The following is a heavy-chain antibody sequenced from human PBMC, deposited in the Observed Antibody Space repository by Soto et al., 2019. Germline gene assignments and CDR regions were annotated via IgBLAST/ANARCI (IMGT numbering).Heavy chain of an antibody. CDR3: ARTTVTTVGYYYGMDV. V-gene: IGHV4-59*01. Sequence: SETLSLTCTVSGGSISSYYWSWIRQPPGKGLEWIGYIYYSGSTNYNPSLKGRVTISVDTSKNQFSLKLSSVTAADTAVYYCARTTVTTVGYYYGMDVWGQGTTVTVSS. CDR1: GGSISSYY. CDR2: IYYSGST. D-gene: IGHD4-4*01. J-gene: IGHJ6*02.